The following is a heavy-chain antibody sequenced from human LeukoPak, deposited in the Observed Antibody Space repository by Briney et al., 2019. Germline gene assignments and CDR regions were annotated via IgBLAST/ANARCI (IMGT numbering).Heavy chain of an antibody. CDR3: ARGVSTSSFDY. Sequence: SQTLSLTCAISGDSVSSHSAAWKWIRQSPSRGLEWLGRTYYRSKWYNDYAVSVNSRITINPDTSNNQFSLQLSSVTPEDTAVYYCARGVSTSSFDYWGQGTLVAVSS. V-gene: IGHV6-1*01. D-gene: IGHD2-2*01. CDR1: GDSVSSHSAA. J-gene: IGHJ4*02. CDR2: TYYRSKWYN.